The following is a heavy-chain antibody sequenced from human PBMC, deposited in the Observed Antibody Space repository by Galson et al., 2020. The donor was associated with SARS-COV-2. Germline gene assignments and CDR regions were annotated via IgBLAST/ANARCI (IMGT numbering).Heavy chain of an antibody. D-gene: IGHD1-26*01. CDR1: AFTFRSYA. CDR3: ARPESGSYYNAFDI. J-gene: IGHJ3*02. Sequence: GGSLRLSCAASAFTFRSYAMPWVRQAPGNGLEWVAAISYDGSNKYYADSVKGRFTISRDNSKNTLYLQMNSLRAEDTAVYYCARPESGSYYNAFDIWGQGTMVTVSS. V-gene: IGHV3-30*04. CDR2: ISYDGSNK.